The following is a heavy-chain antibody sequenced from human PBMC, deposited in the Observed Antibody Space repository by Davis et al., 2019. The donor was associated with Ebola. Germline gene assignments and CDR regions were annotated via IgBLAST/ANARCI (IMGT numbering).Heavy chain of an antibody. V-gene: IGHV4-34*01. J-gene: IGHJ3*02. CDR1: GGSFSGYY. Sequence: SETLSLTCAVYGGSFSGYYWSRIRQPPGKGLEWIGEINHSGSTNYNPSLKSRVTISVDTSKNQFSLKLSSVTAADTAVYYCAKSISGYDLLDAFDIWGQGTMVTVSS. CDR3: AKSISGYDLLDAFDI. CDR2: INHSGST. D-gene: IGHD5-12*01.